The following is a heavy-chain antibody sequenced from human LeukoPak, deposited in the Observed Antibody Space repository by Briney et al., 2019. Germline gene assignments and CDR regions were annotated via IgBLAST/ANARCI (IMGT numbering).Heavy chain of an antibody. D-gene: IGHD3-10*01. CDR3: AREGHYYGSGSYYNWFDP. J-gene: IGHJ5*02. V-gene: IGHV1-18*01. Sequence: ASVKVSCKVSGYTLTELSMHWVRQASGKGLEWMGWISAYNGNTNYAQKLQGRVTMTTDTSTSTAYMELRSLRSDDTAVYYCAREGHYYGSGSYYNWFDPWGQGTLVTVSS. CDR2: ISAYNGNT. CDR1: GYTLTELS.